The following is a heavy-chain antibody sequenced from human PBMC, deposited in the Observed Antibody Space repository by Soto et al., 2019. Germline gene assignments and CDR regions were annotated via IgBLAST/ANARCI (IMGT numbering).Heavy chain of an antibody. V-gene: IGHV3-30*18. D-gene: IGHD1-26*01. CDR3: AKGGRPWSTVTDLDY. Sequence: GGSLRLSFAASGFTFSSYGMPWVRQAPGKGLEWVAVISYDGSNKYYADSVKGRFTISRDNPKNTLYLQMNSLRAEDTAVYYCAKGGRPWSTVTDLDYWGQGTLVTVSS. CDR2: ISYDGSNK. J-gene: IGHJ4*02. CDR1: GFTFSSYG.